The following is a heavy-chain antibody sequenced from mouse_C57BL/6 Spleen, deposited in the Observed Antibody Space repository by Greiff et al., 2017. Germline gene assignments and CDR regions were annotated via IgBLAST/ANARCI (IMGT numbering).Heavy chain of an antibody. CDR2: ISNLAYSI. CDR3: ARTGHWYFDV. J-gene: IGHJ1*03. CDR1: GFTFSDYG. Sequence: EVKLVESGGGLVQPGGSLKLSCAASGFTFSDYGMAWVRQAPRKGPEWVAFISNLAYSIYYADTVTGRFTISRENAKNTLYLEMSSLRSEDTAMYYCARTGHWYFDVWGTGTTVTVSS. D-gene: IGHD4-1*01. V-gene: IGHV5-15*01.